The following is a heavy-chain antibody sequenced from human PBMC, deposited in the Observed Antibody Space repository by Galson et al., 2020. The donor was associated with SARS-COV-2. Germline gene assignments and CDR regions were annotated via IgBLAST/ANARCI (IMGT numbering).Heavy chain of an antibody. D-gene: IGHD3-16*01. CDR1: GFTFSSYV. V-gene: IGHV3-23*01. CDR2: ITGSGTNT. CDR3: AKGGGASYYYYMDV. J-gene: IGHJ6*03. Sequence: GGSLRLSCAASGFTFSSYVMNWVRQAPGKGLEWISCITGSGTNTHYADSVKGRFTFSRDNSKSTVYLQMNSLGAEDTAIYYCAKGGGASYYYYMDVWGEGTTVTVS.